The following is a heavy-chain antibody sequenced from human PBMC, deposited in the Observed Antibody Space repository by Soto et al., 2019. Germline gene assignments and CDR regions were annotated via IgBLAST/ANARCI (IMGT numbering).Heavy chain of an antibody. J-gene: IGHJ4*02. Sequence: PSETLSLTCTVSGGSISSVDYYWSWIRQPPGKGLEWIGYIYYSGSTYYNPSLKSRVTISVDTSKNQFSLKLSSVTAADTAVYYCAREVVTMIEGYYFDYWGQGTLVTVSS. CDR2: IYYSGST. V-gene: IGHV4-30-4*01. D-gene: IGHD3-22*01. CDR1: GGSISSVDYY. CDR3: AREVVTMIEGYYFDY.